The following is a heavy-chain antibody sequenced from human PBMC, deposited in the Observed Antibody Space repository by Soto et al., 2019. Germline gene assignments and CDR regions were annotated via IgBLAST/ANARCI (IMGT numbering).Heavy chain of an antibody. CDR1: GGCIRSNLYY. CDR3: ASQHYYDSSGYYVVY. V-gene: IGHV4-39*01. CDR2: IHYSGST. Sequence: SETVSLTCTVSGGCIRSNLYYRGWIRQPPGKGLEWIGNIHYSGSTYCDSSLQSRVTISIDTSKNQFSLKLSSVTATDTAVYYCASQHYYDSSGYYVVYWGQGTLVTVS. J-gene: IGHJ4*02. D-gene: IGHD3-22*01.